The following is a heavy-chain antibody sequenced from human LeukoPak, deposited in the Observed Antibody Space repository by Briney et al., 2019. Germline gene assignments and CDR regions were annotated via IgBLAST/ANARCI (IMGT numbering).Heavy chain of an antibody. V-gene: IGHV3-66*01. D-gene: IGHD3-9*01. CDR2: IYSGGST. Sequence: GGSLRLSCAASGFTVSSKYMSWVRQAPGKGLEWVSVIYSGGSTYYTDSVKGRFTVSRDNSKNTLYLQMNSLRAEDTAVYYCARDAGRYFDWLGYWGQGTLVTVSS. CDR1: GFTVSSKY. CDR3: ARDAGRYFDWLGY. J-gene: IGHJ4*02.